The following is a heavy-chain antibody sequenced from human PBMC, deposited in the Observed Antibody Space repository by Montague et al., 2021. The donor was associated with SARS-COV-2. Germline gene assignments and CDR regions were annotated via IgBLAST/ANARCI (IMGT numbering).Heavy chain of an antibody. CDR3: ARHRRYDVVTYYPDF. J-gene: IGHJ4*02. CDR2: ISNGGRT. CDR1: GGSFDSDNFF. D-gene: IGHD3-9*01. Sequence: ETLSLSCSVSGGSFDSDNFFWGWIRQPPGKRLEWIGVISNGGRTFDNPSLRSRVTISVHTSRNQLSLNVKSVTAADTAVYYCARHRRYDVVTYYPDFWGQGILVTVSS. V-gene: IGHV4-39*01.